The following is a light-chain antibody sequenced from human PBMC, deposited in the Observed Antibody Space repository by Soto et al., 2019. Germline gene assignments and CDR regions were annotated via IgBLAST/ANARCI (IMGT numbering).Light chain of an antibody. CDR1: QSVSLN. CDR2: GAS. J-gene: IGKJ5*01. V-gene: IGKV3-15*01. CDR3: QQYNDWPPIT. Sequence: ETLMTQSPATLYVSPGERVTLSCRASQSVSLNLAWYQQKPGQAPRLLIYGASTRPIGIPDRFTGSGSGTEFTLSITDLQAEDFALYYCQQYNDWPPITFGQGTRLEIK.